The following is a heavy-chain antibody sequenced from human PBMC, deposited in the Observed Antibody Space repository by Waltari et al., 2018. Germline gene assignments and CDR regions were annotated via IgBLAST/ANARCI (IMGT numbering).Heavy chain of an antibody. J-gene: IGHJ4*02. V-gene: IGHV1-46*01. CDR1: GFTFTSYY. CDR2: INPSGDTT. CDR3: ARGSGRPDFDY. Sequence: QVQLVQSGAEVKKPGASVKVSCKASGFTFTSYYIHWLRQAPGQGLEWMGLINPSGDTTTFAQKFQGGVTLTKDMSTTTIYMELTSLRSEDTAVYFCARGSGRPDFDYWGQGTLVTVSS. D-gene: IGHD6-6*01.